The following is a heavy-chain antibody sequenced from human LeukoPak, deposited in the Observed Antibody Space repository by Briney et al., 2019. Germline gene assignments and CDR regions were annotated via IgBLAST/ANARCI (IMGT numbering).Heavy chain of an antibody. CDR1: GGSISSYY. CDR2: IYYSGST. CDR3: ARITIFGVVIDY. J-gene: IGHJ4*02. Sequence: SETLSLTCTVSGGSISSYYWSWIRQPPGKGLEWIGYIYYSGSTNYNPSLKSRVTISVDTSKNQFSLKLNSVTAADTAVYYCARITIFGVVIDYWGQGTLVTVSS. D-gene: IGHD3-3*01. V-gene: IGHV4-59*01.